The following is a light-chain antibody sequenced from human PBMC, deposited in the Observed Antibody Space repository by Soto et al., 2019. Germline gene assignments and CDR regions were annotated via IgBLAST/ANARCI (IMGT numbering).Light chain of an antibody. V-gene: IGLV2-14*01. CDR2: DVS. J-gene: IGLJ2*01. Sequence: QSALTQPASGSGSPGQSITISCTGTSSDVGGYNYVSWYQQHPGKAPKLMIYDVSNRPSGVSNRFSGSKSGNTASLTISGLQAEHEADYYCSSYTSSSTVVFGGGTKVTVL. CDR3: SSYTSSSTVV. CDR1: SSDVGGYNY.